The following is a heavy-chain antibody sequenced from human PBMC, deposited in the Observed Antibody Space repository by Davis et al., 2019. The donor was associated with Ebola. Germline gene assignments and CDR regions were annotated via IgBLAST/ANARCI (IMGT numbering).Heavy chain of an antibody. CDR2: IYPGDSDT. J-gene: IGHJ2*01. D-gene: IGHD3/OR15-3a*01. V-gene: IGHV5-51*01. Sequence: GALRLSCKGSGYSFTSYWIGWVRQMHGKGLEWMGIIYPGDSDTRYSPSFQGQVTISADKSISTAYLQWSSLKASDTAMYYCARSLDSAGWYFDLWGRGTLVTVSS. CDR1: GYSFTSYW. CDR3: ARSLDSAGWYFDL.